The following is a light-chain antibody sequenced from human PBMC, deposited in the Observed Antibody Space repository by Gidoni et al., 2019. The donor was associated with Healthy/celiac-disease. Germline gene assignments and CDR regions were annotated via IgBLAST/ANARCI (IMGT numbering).Light chain of an antibody. CDR3: QQYNSYSPWT. J-gene: IGKJ1*01. V-gene: IGKV1-5*03. CDR2: KAS. Sequence: DIQMTQSPSTLSASVGDRVTITCRASQSISSWLAWYQQKPGKAPKLLIYKASSLESGVPSRCSGSGSGTEFTLTISSLQPDDFATYYCQQYNSYSPWTFGQXTKVEIK. CDR1: QSISSW.